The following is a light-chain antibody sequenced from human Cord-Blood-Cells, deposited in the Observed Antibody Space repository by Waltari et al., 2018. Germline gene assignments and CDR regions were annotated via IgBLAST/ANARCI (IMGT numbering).Light chain of an antibody. CDR1: TGAVTSGYY. Sequence: QTVVTQEPSLTVSPGGTVTLTCASSTGAVTSGYYPNWFQQKPGQAPRALIYSTSTKHSGTPARCSGSRLGGRAALTLSGVRPEDEAEYYGLLYYGGAWVFGGGAKLTVL. CDR2: STS. CDR3: LLYYGGAWV. V-gene: IGLV7-43*01. J-gene: IGLJ3*02.